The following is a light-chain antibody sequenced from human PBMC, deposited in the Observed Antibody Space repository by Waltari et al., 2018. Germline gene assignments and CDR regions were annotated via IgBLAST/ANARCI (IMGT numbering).Light chain of an antibody. CDR2: DVA. V-gene: IGLV2-14*03. Sequence: QSALTQPASVSGSPGQSITISCTGTASDIGNYDHVPWYQQHPGKAPKLSIYDVANRPSGVSDRFSGSKSGNTASLTISGLQAEDEADYYCKSFTNRLTYVFGSGTKVSV. CDR3: KSFTNRLTYV. CDR1: ASDIGNYDH. J-gene: IGLJ1*01.